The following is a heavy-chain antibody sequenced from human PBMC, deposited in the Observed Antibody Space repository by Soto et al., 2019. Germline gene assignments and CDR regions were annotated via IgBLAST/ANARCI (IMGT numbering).Heavy chain of an antibody. J-gene: IGHJ4*02. CDR2: ISSAVNT. Sequence: GGSLRLSCAGSGFTFSNYAMSWVRQAPGKGLEWVSAISSAVNTYYADSVKGRFTISRDNSKNTLSLQMNSLRAEDTAVYYCAAFKFRPIWSDSWGQGTLVTVSS. D-gene: IGHD3-10*01. CDR3: AAFKFRPIWSDS. V-gene: IGHV3-23*01. CDR1: GFTFSNYA.